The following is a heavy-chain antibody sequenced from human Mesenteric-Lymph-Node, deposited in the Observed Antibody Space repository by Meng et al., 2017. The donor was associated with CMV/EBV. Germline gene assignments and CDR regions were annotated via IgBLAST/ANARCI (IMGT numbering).Heavy chain of an antibody. CDR3: ARVFLRANYYFDF. CDR2: ITYSGYT. J-gene: IGHJ4*02. V-gene: IGHV4-31*02. Sequence: ASGDSVTNADYQWSWIRQRPGKGLEWLAYITYSGYTSSNPSLAGRATMSMDSSKNLLSLQLRSVTAADTAIYYCARVFLRANYYFDFWGQGTLVTVSS. D-gene: IGHD2/OR15-2a*01. CDR1: GDSVTNADYQ.